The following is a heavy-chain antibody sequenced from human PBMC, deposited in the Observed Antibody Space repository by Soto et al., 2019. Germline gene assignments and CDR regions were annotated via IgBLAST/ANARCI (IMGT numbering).Heavy chain of an antibody. CDR1: GGSISSFY. J-gene: IGHJ3*02. CDR3: ARSPTTSSIGTFDI. CDR2: IYLSGTT. D-gene: IGHD6-6*01. V-gene: IGHV4-4*07. Sequence: SETLSLTCTVSGGSISSFYWNWIRQSAGKGLEWIGRIYLSGTTTYNPSLQSRVTVSVDTSKNQFSLKLSSLTAADTAVYYCARSPTTSSIGTFDIWGQGTMVTVSS.